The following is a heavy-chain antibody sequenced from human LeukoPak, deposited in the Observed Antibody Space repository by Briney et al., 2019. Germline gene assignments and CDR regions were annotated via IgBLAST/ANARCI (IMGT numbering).Heavy chain of an antibody. V-gene: IGHV3-9*01. CDR2: ISWNGGSI. D-gene: IGHD4-11*01. CDR3: AKDIDYSIGAYFDY. CDR1: GFTFDDYA. J-gene: IGHJ4*02. Sequence: GGSLRLAGAASGFTFDDYAIHWVRQAPGKGRWLGSGISWNGGSIAYAYSFKGRFTISMDNSKNSLYLQMNSLRAEDTALYYCAKDIDYSIGAYFDYWGQGTLVTVSS.